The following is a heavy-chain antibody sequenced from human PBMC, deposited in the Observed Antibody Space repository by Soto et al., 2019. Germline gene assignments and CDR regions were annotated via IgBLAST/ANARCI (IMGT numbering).Heavy chain of an antibody. CDR1: GFTFSSYG. J-gene: IGHJ6*02. CDR2: IWYDGSNK. V-gene: IGHV3-33*01. D-gene: IGHD3-10*01. CDR3: ARGKGERLGNGIIPYYYYGMDV. Sequence: GGSLRLSCAASGFTFSSYGMHWVRQAPGKGLEWVAVIWYDGSNKYYADSVKGRFTISRDNSKNTLYLQMNSLRAEDTAVYYCARGKGERLGNGIIPYYYYGMDVWGQGTTVTVSS.